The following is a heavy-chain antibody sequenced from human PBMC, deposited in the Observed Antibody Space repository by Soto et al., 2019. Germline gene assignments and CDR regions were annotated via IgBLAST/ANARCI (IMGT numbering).Heavy chain of an antibody. V-gene: IGHV4-39*01. CDR1: GGSISSSSYY. J-gene: IGHJ6*03. CDR2: IYYSGST. D-gene: IGHD3-9*01. CDR3: ARLGRYFDWILFDYYYYNIDV. Sequence: SETLSLTCTVSGGSISSSSYYWGWIRQPPGKGLEWIGSIYYSGSTYYNPSLKSRVTISVDTSKNQFSLKLSSVTAADTAVYYCARLGRYFDWILFDYYYYNIDVWGKGTTVT.